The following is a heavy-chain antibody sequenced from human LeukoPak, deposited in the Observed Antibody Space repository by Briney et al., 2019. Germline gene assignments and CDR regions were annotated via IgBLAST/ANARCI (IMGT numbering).Heavy chain of an antibody. Sequence: GASVKVSCKASGYTFTSYYVHWVRQAPGQGLQWMGIINPTSGDTNYAQKFQGRVTMTRGMSTNTVYMELSSLRSEDTAVYYCARYGFSAVWQGGWHAFDIWGHGTMVTVSS. V-gene: IGHV1-46*01. CDR1: GYTFTSYY. D-gene: IGHD5-24*01. CDR2: INPTSGDT. J-gene: IGHJ3*02. CDR3: ARYGFSAVWQGGWHAFDI.